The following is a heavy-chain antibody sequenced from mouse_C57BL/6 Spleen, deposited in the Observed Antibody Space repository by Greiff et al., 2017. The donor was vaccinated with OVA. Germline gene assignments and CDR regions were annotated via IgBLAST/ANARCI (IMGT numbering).Heavy chain of an antibody. CDR2: IYPGDGDT. Sequence: VQLQQSGPELVKPGASVKLSCKASGFTFSDSWMNWVKQRPGKGLEWIGRIYPGDGDTNYAGKFKGKATLTADKSSSTAYMQLSSLTSEDSAVYFCARGGYFYAMDDWGQGTSVTVSS. CDR1: GFTFSDSW. V-gene: IGHV1-82*01. CDR3: ARGGYFYAMDD. D-gene: IGHD2-3*01. J-gene: IGHJ4*01.